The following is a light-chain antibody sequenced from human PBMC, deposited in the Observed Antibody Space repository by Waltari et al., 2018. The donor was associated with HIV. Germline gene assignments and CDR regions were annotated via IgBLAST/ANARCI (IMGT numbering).Light chain of an antibody. CDR3: QQYDDWPPFT. Sequence: DIVMTQSPAILPVSLGESVSLPCRASQSVRTSLAWYQQKPGQAPRLLMYGASTRATGIPARFSGSGSGTEFTLTISSLQSEDSAVYHCQQYDDWPPFTFGQGTKLEIK. CDR1: QSVRTS. J-gene: IGKJ2*01. V-gene: IGKV3-15*01. CDR2: GAS.